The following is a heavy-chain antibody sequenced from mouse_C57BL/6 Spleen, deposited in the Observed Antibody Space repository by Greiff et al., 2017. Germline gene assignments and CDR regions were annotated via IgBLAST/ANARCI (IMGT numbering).Heavy chain of an antibody. Sequence: QVQLKQPGAELVMPGASVKLSCKASGYTFTSYWMHWVKQRPGQGLEWIGEIDPSDSYTNYNQKFKGKSTLTVDKSSSTAYMQLSSLTSADSAVYYCARSYDYDGGLYYYAMDYWGQGTSVTVSS. V-gene: IGHV1-69*01. J-gene: IGHJ4*01. D-gene: IGHD2-4*01. CDR3: ARSYDYDGGLYYYAMDY. CDR2: IDPSDSYT. CDR1: GYTFTSYW.